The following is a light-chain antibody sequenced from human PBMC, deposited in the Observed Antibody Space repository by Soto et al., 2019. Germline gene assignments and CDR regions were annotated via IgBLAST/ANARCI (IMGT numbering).Light chain of an antibody. CDR1: SSDVGGYNY. CDR2: EVS. J-gene: IGLJ2*01. Sequence: QSALTQPASVSGSPGQSITISCTGTSSDVGGYNYVSWYQHYPGKAPKLMIYEVSNRPSGVSTRFSGSKSGNTASLTISGLQAEDEADYYCCSYTSTGTIFGGGTKLTVL. V-gene: IGLV2-14*01. CDR3: CSYTSTGTI.